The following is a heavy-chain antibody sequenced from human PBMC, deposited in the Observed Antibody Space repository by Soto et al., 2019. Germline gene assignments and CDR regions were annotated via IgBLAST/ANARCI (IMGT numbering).Heavy chain of an antibody. CDR1: GGSISSGGYY. V-gene: IGHV4-31*03. D-gene: IGHD3-9*01. CDR3: ARVYYVILTHLLYFDP. J-gene: IGHJ5*02. CDR2: IYYSGST. Sequence: QVQLQESGPGLVKPSQTLSLTCTVSGGSISSGGYYWSWIRQHPGKGLEWIGYIYYSGSTYYNPSLKSRVTISVDTSNNQFSLKLSSVTAADTAVYYCARVYYVILTHLLYFDPWGQGTLVTVSS.